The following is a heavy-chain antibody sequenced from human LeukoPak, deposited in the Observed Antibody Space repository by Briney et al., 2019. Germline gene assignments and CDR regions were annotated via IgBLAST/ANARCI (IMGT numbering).Heavy chain of an antibody. V-gene: IGHV1-2*02. Sequence: ASVKVSCKASGYTFTGYYMHWVRQAPGQGLEWMGWINPNSGGTNYAQKFQGRVTMTRDTSISTAYMELSRLRSDDTAVYYCARESVDGSSWYDGYYYYMDVWGKGTTVTISS. CDR1: GYTFTGYY. CDR2: INPNSGGT. J-gene: IGHJ6*03. D-gene: IGHD6-13*01. CDR3: ARESVDGSSWYDGYYYYMDV.